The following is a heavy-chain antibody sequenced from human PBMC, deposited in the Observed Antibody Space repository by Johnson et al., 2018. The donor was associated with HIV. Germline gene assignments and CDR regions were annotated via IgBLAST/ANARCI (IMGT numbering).Heavy chain of an antibody. D-gene: IGHD6-13*01. J-gene: IGHJ3*02. Sequence: VQLVESGGGVVRPGGSLRLSCAASGFTFDDYGMSWVRQTPGKGLEWVSAISGSDGSSTSYADSVKGRFTISRDNAKNTLYLQMNSLRAEDTAVYYCARRSSPTGAFDIWGQGTMVTVSS. CDR1: GFTFDDYG. CDR2: ISGSDGSST. CDR3: ARRSSPTGAFDI. V-gene: IGHV3-20*04.